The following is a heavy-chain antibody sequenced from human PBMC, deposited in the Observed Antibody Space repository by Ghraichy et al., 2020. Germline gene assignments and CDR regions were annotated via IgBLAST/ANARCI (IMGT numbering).Heavy chain of an antibody. D-gene: IGHD4-23*01. CDR3: ARASTVGRFYYYDGMDV. Sequence: GALRLSCVGSGFTLSSYNMNWVRQSPGKGLEWVAYISYRGRSIFYVDSVKGRFTISRDNAKNSLSLQMNSLRDEETAVYYCARASTVGRFYYYDGMDVWGQGTTVTVSS. J-gene: IGHJ6*02. CDR1: GFTLSSYN. CDR2: ISYRGRSI. V-gene: IGHV3-48*02.